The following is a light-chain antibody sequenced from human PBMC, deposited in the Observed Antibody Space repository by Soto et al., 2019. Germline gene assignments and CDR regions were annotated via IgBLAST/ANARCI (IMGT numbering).Light chain of an antibody. Sequence: ESVLTQSPATLSLSPGERATLSCRASQSVSSSLAWYQQKPGQAPRLLIYDASNRATGIPARFSGSGSGTDFALTISSLEPEDFAVYYCQQRSNWPPSITFGQGTRLEIK. J-gene: IGKJ5*01. V-gene: IGKV3-11*01. CDR2: DAS. CDR1: QSVSSS. CDR3: QQRSNWPPSIT.